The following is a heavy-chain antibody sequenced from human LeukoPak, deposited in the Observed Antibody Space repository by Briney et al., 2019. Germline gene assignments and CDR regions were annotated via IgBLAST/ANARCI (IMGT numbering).Heavy chain of an antibody. D-gene: IGHD3-10*02. V-gene: IGHV3-21*01. CDR2: ISSSSRYI. CDR1: GFTFSSYS. CDR3: AELGITMIGGV. J-gene: IGHJ6*04. Sequence: PGGSLRLSCAASGFTFSSYSMNWVRQAPGKGLEWVSSISSSSRYIHYADSVKGRFTISRDNAKNPLYLQMNSLRAEDTAVYYCAELGITMIGGVWGKGTTVTISS.